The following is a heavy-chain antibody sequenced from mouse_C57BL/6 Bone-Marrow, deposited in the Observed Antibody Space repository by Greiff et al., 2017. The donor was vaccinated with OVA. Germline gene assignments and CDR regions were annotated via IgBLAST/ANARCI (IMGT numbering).Heavy chain of an antibody. CDR3: ARNCSSYPCDIDY. D-gene: IGHD1-1*01. CDR2: IWSGGST. J-gene: IGHJ2*01. CDR1: GFSLTSYG. Sequence: QVQLQQSGPGLVQPSQSLSITCTVSGFSLTSYGVHWVRQSPGKGLEWLGVIWSGGSTDYNAAFISRLSTSKNNSKRQVFYKKNRLQADDTARYYWARNCSSYPCDIDYWGQGTTLTVAA. V-gene: IGHV2-2*01.